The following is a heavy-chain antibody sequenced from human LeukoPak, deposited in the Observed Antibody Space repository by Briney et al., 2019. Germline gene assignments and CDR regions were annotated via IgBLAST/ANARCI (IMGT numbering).Heavy chain of an antibody. D-gene: IGHD3-10*01. CDR3: ARVVSYGSGSYFDY. Sequence: PGGSLRLSCAASGFTFSSYAMHWVRQAPGKGLEWVASIKQDGSEKYYVDSVKGRFTVSRDNAKNSLYLQMNSLRAEDTAVYYCARVVSYGSGSYFDYWGQGTLVTVSS. V-gene: IGHV3-7*01. CDR1: GFTFSSYA. CDR2: IKQDGSEK. J-gene: IGHJ4*02.